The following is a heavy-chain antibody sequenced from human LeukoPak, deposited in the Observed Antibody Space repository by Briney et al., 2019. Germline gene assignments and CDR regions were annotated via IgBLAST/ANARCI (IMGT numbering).Heavy chain of an antibody. CDR1: GFTFSNYG. V-gene: IGHV3-48*04. J-gene: IGHJ5*02. D-gene: IGHD1-26*01. Sequence: GGSLRLSCAASGFTFSNYGMHWVRQAPGKGLEWVSYISSSGSTIYYADSVKGRFTISRDNAKNSLYLQMNSLRPEDMALYYCTKGNSGSYSQDWFDPWGQGTLVTVSS. CDR2: ISSSGSTI. CDR3: TKGNSGSYSQDWFDP.